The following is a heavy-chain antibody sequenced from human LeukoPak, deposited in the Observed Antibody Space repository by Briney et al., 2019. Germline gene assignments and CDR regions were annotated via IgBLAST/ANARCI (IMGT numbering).Heavy chain of an antibody. CDR3: ARGPPGTRGPSITMIVKPYDAFDI. V-gene: IGHV1-18*01. CDR1: GYTFTSYG. J-gene: IGHJ3*02. CDR2: ISTYYGNT. Sequence: GASVKVSCKASGYTFTSYGISWVRQAPGQGLEWMGWISTYYGNTNYAQKLQDRVTMTTDTSTSIAYMELSSPRSEDTAVYYCARGPPGTRGPSITMIVKPYDAFDIWGQGTMVTVSS. D-gene: IGHD3-22*01.